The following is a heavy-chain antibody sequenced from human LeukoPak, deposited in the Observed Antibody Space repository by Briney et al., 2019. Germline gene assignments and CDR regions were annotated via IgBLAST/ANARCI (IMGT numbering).Heavy chain of an antibody. CDR2: ISSSSGSI. D-gene: IGHD2-2*01. CDR3: ARAGEVPAAIRDAFDI. Sequence: GGSLRLSCAASGLTFSSYSMHWVRQAPGKGLEWVSYISSSSGSIYYADNVKGRFTISRDNAKNSLYLQMNSLRAEDTAVYYCARAGEVPAAIRDAFDIWGQGTMVTVSS. CDR1: GLTFSSYS. V-gene: IGHV3-48*01. J-gene: IGHJ3*02.